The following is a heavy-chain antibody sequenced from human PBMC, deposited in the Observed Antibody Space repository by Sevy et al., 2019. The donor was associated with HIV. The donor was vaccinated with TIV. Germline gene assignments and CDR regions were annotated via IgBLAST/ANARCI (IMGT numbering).Heavy chain of an antibody. CDR2: FDPEDGET. Sequence: ASVKVSCKVSGSTLSRLSMHWVRQVPGKGLEWMASFDPEDGETIYARKFQGRVTMTEDTSTDTAYMELSSLRSEDTAVCYCATTKDYYESYGSPLDYRGQGTLVTVSS. V-gene: IGHV1-24*01. CDR3: ATTKDYYESYGSPLDY. CDR1: GSTLSRLS. J-gene: IGHJ4*02. D-gene: IGHD3-22*01.